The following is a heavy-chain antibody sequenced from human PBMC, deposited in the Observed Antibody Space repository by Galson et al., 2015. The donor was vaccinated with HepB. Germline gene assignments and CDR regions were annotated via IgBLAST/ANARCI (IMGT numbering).Heavy chain of an antibody. V-gene: IGHV3-21*01. D-gene: IGHD2-2*01. CDR3: ARGYCSSTSCYALGMDV. Sequence: SLRLSCAASGFTFSSYSMNWVRQAPGKGLEWVSSISSSSSYIYYADSVKGRFTISRDNAKNSLYLQMNSLRAEDTAVYYCARGYCSSTSCYALGMDVWGQGTTVTVSS. CDR2: ISSSSSYI. J-gene: IGHJ6*02. CDR1: GFTFSSYS.